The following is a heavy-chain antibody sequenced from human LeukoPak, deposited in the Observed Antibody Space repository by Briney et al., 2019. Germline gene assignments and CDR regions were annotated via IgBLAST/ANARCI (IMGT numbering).Heavy chain of an antibody. CDR3: AKDGIAVAGPGDYYMDV. D-gene: IGHD6-19*01. Sequence: GGSLRLSCAVSGFTFDDYGMHWVRQSPGKGLEWVSGISWNRSSIGYADSVKGRFTISRDNAKNSLYLQMNSLRAEDTALYYCAKDGIAVAGPGDYYMDVWGKGTPVTISS. J-gene: IGHJ6*03. CDR1: GFTFDDYG. V-gene: IGHV3-9*01. CDR2: ISWNRSSI.